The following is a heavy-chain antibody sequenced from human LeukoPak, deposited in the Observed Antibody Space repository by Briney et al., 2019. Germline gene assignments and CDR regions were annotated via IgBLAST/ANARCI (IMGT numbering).Heavy chain of an antibody. CDR2: ISGNNDNP. Sequence: ASVKVSCKTSGYTFSNFGINWVREAPGQGLEWMGWISGNNDNPNYGQKFQGRFTVTTDSSTSTAYMELRNLRFDDMAVYYCARDGTSTDDYWGQGTLVTVSS. J-gene: IGHJ4*02. V-gene: IGHV1-18*03. CDR3: ARDGTSTDDY. D-gene: IGHD2-2*01. CDR1: GYTFSNFG.